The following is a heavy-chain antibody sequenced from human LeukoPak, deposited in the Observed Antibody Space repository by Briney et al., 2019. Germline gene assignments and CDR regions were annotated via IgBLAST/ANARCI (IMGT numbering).Heavy chain of an antibody. Sequence: SETLSLTCTVSGYSISRGYYWGWIRQPPGKGLEWIGSIYHSGSTYYNPSLRGRVTISVDTSKNQFSLKLSSVTAADTAVYYCARTDYYYDSSGYYPYYFDYWGQGTLVTVSS. V-gene: IGHV4-38-2*02. CDR3: ARTDYYYDSSGYYPYYFDY. CDR1: GYSISRGYY. CDR2: IYHSGST. D-gene: IGHD3-22*01. J-gene: IGHJ4*02.